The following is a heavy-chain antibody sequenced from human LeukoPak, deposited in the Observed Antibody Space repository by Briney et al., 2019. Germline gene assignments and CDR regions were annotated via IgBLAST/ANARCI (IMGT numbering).Heavy chain of an antibody. CDR1: GVSFSDYY. V-gene: IGHV4-34*01. CDR3: ARGRHRIDYDPRGRSLVHAYFDN. D-gene: IGHD3-16*01. J-gene: IGHJ4*02. CDR2: IYHTGDT. Sequence: SETLSLTCGVHGVSFSDYYWGWIRQSPGKGLEWIGEIYHTGDTHYNPSLESRVTISIDTSKNQFSLNVTSLTAADTSVYYCARGRHRIDYDPRGRSLVHAYFDNWGQGSLVTVSS.